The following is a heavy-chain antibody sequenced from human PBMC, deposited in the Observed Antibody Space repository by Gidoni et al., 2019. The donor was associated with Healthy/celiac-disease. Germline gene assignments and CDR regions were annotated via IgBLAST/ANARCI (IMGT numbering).Heavy chain of an antibody. V-gene: IGHV1-18*01. CDR3: ARLVSDYYDSSGYHANWYFDL. J-gene: IGHJ2*01. CDR1: GYTFTSYG. D-gene: IGHD3-22*01. Sequence: QVQLVQSGAEVKKPGASVKVSCKASGYTFTSYGISWVRQAPGQGLEWMGCISAYNGNTNYAQKLQGRVTMTTDTSTSTAYMELRSLRSDDTAVYYCARLVSDYYDSSGYHANWYFDLWGRGTLVTVSS. CDR2: ISAYNGNT.